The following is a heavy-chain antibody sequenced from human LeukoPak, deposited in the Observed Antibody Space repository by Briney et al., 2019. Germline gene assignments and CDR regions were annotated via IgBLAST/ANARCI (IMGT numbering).Heavy chain of an antibody. J-gene: IGHJ4*02. CDR3: AKWEQWLVPFFDY. CDR1: GFTFSSYA. V-gene: IGHV3-23*01. D-gene: IGHD6-19*01. Sequence: GGFLRLSCAASGFTFSSYAMSWVRQAPGKGLEWVSAISGSSGSTYYADSVKGRFTISRDNSKNTLYLQMNSLRAEDTAVYYCAKWEQWLVPFFDYWGQGTLVTVSS. CDR2: ISGSSGST.